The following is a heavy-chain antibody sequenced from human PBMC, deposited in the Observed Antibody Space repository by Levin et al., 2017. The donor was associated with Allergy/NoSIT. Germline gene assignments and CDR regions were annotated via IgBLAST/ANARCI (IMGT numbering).Heavy chain of an antibody. CDR1: GYTFTSYD. V-gene: IGHV1-8*01. CDR2: MNPNSGNT. J-gene: IGHJ5*02. Sequence: PTASVKVSCKASGYTFTSYDINWVRQATGQGLEWMGWMNPNSGNTGYAQKFQGRVTMTRNTSISTAYMELSSLRSEDTAVYYCARSPVGYSSSSNWFDPWGQGTLVTVSS. D-gene: IGHD6-13*01. CDR3: ARSPVGYSSSSNWFDP.